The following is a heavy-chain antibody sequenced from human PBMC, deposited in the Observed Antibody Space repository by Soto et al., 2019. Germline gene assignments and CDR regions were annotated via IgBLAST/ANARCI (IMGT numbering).Heavy chain of an antibody. Sequence: QVQLVESGGGVVQPGRSLRLSCAASGFTFSSYGMHWVRQAPGKGLEWVAVISYDGSNKYYADSVKGRFTISRDNSKNTLYLQMNSLRAEDTAVYYCAKDRGREQWLATDDYWGQGTLVTVSS. CDR2: ISYDGSNK. CDR1: GFTFSSYG. D-gene: IGHD6-19*01. V-gene: IGHV3-30*18. CDR3: AKDRGREQWLATDDY. J-gene: IGHJ4*02.